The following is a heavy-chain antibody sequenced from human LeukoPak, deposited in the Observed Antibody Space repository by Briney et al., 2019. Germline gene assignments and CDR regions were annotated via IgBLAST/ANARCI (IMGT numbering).Heavy chain of an antibody. D-gene: IGHD1-26*01. Sequence: PGGSLRLSCAASGFTFSSYWMSWVRQAPGKGLEWVANIKQDGSEKYYVDSVKGRFTISRDNAKNSLYLQMNSLRAEDTAVYYCAREGGGSHGPNWFDPWGQGTLVTVSS. CDR1: GFTFSSYW. CDR3: AREGGGSHGPNWFDP. CDR2: IKQDGSEK. V-gene: IGHV3-7*01. J-gene: IGHJ5*02.